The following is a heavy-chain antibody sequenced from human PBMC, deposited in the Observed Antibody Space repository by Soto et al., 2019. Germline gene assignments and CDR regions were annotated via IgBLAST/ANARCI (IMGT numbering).Heavy chain of an antibody. CDR1: GYTFYSHS. CDR3: ARCIQGDYYYGMDV. V-gene: IGHV1-18*01. D-gene: IGHD5-18*01. J-gene: IGHJ6*02. Sequence: QAQLVQSGAEVRKPGASVKVSCKASGYTFYSHSISWVRQAPGQWLEWMGRINADYGNTQYAQKFRGRGTMTTDTSTTTVYMELTNLRSDDTAVYYCARCIQGDYYYGMDVWGQGTTVTVSS. CDR2: INADYGNT.